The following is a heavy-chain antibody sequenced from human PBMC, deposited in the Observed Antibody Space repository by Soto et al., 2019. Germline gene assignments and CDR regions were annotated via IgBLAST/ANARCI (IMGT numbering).Heavy chain of an antibody. V-gene: IGHV1-69*12. CDR2: IIPIFGTA. CDR3: ARHSSSSDYYYGMDV. J-gene: IGHJ6*02. CDR1: GGTFSSYA. D-gene: IGHD6-6*01. Sequence: QVQMVQSGAEVKKPGSSVKVSCKASGGTFSSYAISWVRQAPGQGLEWMGGIIPIFGTANYAQKFQGRVTITADESTSRAYMELSSLRSEDTAVYYCARHSSSSDYYYGMDVWGQGTTVTVSS.